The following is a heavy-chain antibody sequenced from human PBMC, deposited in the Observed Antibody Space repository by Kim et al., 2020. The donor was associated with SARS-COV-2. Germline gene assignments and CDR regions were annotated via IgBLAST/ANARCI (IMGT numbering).Heavy chain of an antibody. Sequence: SETLSLTCTVSGGSISSYYWSWIRQPPGKGLEWIGYIYYSGSTNYNPSLKSRVTISVDTSKNQFSLKLSSVTAADTAVYYCARGLGDTYYDFWSGYRPYYVDNWGQGTLVTVSS. CDR3: ARGLGDTYYDFWSGYRPYYVDN. V-gene: IGHV4-59*01. CDR1: GGSISSYY. J-gene: IGHJ4*02. CDR2: IYYSGST. D-gene: IGHD3-3*01.